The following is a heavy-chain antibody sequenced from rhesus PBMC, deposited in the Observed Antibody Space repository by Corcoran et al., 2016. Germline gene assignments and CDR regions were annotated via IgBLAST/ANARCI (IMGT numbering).Heavy chain of an antibody. CDR1: GGSLSSSNW. D-gene: IGHD6-43*01. V-gene: IGHV4-93*02. J-gene: IGHJ5-1*01. Sequence: QVQLQESGPAVVTPSETLSIICAVSGGSLSSSNWLYWIRQSPGKGLGWIGGIYGSAASTVYSPSLKIRGTLSIDTSKNQFSLKLSSVTAAATAVYFCARHLGSSYGWRFDVWGAGVLVTVSS. CDR3: ARHLGSSYGWRFDV. CDR2: IYGSAAST.